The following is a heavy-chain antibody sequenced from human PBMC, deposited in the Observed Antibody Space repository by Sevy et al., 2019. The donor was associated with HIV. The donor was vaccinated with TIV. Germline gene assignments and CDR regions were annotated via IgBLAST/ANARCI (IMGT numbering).Heavy chain of an antibody. CDR3: ARAEQTYFFDY. CDR2: ITGYRTDI. J-gene: IGHJ4*02. Sequence: GGSLRLSCAASGFTFNKYNMSWVRQAPGKELEWVSTITGYRTDIYYADSVKGRFTISRDDAKNSLYLQMNGLRAEDTAIYYCARAEQTYFFDYWGQGTLVTVSS. V-gene: IGHV3-21*06. CDR1: GFTFNKYN.